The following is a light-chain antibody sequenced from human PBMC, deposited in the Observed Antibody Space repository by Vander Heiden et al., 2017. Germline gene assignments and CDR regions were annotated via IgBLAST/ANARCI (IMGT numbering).Light chain of an antibody. V-gene: IGLV2-11*01. CDR3: YSYAGSYTWV. CDR2: DVT. Sequence: QSALTQPRSVSPSPGHSVTISYRGTSSNVDGHHLVSWCQQYPGKAPKVLIYDVTKRPSGVPDRFSGANSGNTASLTISGLQAEDEADYRCYSYAGSYTWVFGGGTTLTVL. CDR1: SSNVDGHHL. J-gene: IGLJ3*02.